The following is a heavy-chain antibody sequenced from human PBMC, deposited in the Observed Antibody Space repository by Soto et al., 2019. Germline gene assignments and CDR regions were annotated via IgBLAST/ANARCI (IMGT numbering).Heavy chain of an antibody. CDR3: AKGGDFWSGYPNYYYGMDV. J-gene: IGHJ6*02. CDR1: GLTFSNYA. CDR2: ISYDGSNK. D-gene: IGHD3-3*01. V-gene: IGHV3-30*18. Sequence: GGSLRLSCAASGLTFSNYAMHWVRQAPGKGLEWVAVISYDGSNKYYADSVKGRFTISRDNSKNTLYLQMNSLRVEDTAVYYCAKGGDFWSGYPNYYYGMDVWGQGTTVTVS.